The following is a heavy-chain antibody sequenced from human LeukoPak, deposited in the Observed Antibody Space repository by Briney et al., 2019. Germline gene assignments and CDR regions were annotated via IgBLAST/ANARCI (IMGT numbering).Heavy chain of an antibody. V-gene: IGHV4-34*01. CDR3: ARLRYYDSSGYLEGADDAFDI. D-gene: IGHD3-22*01. J-gene: IGHJ3*02. CDR1: GGSFSGCY. Sequence: SETLSLTCAVYGGSFSGCYWSWIRQPPGKGLEWIGEINHSGSPNYNPSLKSRVTISVDTSKNQFSLKLSSVTAADTAVHYCARLRYYDSSGYLEGADDAFDIWGQGTMVTVSS. CDR2: INHSGSP.